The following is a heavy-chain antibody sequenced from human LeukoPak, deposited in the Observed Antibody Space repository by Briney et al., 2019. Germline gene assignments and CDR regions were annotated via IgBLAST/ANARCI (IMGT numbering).Heavy chain of an antibody. J-gene: IGHJ4*02. V-gene: IGHV3-23*01. CDR2: ISASGGST. CDR1: GFTFRSHA. D-gene: IGHD3-9*01. Sequence: GGSLRLSCAASGFTFRSHAMNWVRQAPGKGLEWVSGISASGGSTYYADSVKGRFTISRDNSKNTLYLQMNSLRAEDTAEYYCARLVDPVLRYFDWLSQKQDYWGQGTLVTVSS. CDR3: ARLVDPVLRYFDWLSQKQDY.